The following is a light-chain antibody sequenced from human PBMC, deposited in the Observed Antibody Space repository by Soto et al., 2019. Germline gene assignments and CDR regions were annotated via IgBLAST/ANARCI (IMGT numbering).Light chain of an antibody. J-gene: IGLJ1*01. Sequence: QSVLTQPPSVSATPGQRVTISCSGSSSDIGDNYVSWFQQLPGTAPKLVIYDNNKRPSGIPDRFSGSKSGTSATLGITGLLTGDEADYYCGTWDTTLSAGVFGTGTKLTV. CDR3: GTWDTTLSAGV. CDR2: DNN. CDR1: SSDIGDNY. V-gene: IGLV1-51*01.